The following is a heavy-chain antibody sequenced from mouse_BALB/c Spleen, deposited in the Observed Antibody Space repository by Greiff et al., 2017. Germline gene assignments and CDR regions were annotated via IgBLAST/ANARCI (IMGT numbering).Heavy chain of an antibody. Sequence: VQLQQSGAELVKPGASVKLSCTASGFNIKDTYMHWVKQRPEQGLEWIGRIDPANGNTKYDPKFQGKATITADTSSNTAYLQLSSLTSEDTAVYYCARIGLYYGNYLDYWGQGTTLTVSS. J-gene: IGHJ2*01. CDR1: GFNIKDTY. CDR2: IDPANGNT. D-gene: IGHD2-1*01. CDR3: ARIGLYYGNYLDY. V-gene: IGHV14-3*02.